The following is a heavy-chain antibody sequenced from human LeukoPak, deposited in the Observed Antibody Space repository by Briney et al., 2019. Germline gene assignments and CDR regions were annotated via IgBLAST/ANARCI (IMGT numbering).Heavy chain of an antibody. CDR1: GGSVSSGSYY. V-gene: IGHV4-61*01. D-gene: IGHD3-16*01. CDR3: ARRSQENGLITANNWFDP. J-gene: IGHJ5*02. Sequence: SETLSLTCTVSGGSVSSGSYYWSWIRQPPGKGLEWIGYIYYSGSTNYNPSLKSRVTISVDTSKNQFSLKLTSVTAADSAVYYCARRSQENGLITANNWFDPWGQGTLVTVSS. CDR2: IYYSGST.